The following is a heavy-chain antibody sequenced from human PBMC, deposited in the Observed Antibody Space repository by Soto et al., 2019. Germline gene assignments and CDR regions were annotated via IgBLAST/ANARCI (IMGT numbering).Heavy chain of an antibody. CDR3: AKGGVWGSYRLDAFDI. CDR1: GFTFDDYA. CDR2: ISWNSGSI. V-gene: IGHV3-9*01. J-gene: IGHJ3*02. D-gene: IGHD3-16*02. Sequence: EVQLVESGGGLVQPGRSLRLSCAASGFTFDDYAMHWVRQAPGKGLEWVSGISWNSGSIGYADSVKGRFTISRDNAKNSRYLQMNSLRAEDTALYYCAKGGVWGSYRLDAFDIWGQGTMVTVSS.